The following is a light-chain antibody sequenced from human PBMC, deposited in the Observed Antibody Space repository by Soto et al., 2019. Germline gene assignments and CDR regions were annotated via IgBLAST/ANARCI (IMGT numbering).Light chain of an antibody. V-gene: IGKV1-39*01. J-gene: IGKJ1*01. CDR1: QSIRSD. CDR2: TTS. Sequence: DIQMTQSPSSLSASVGDRVIITCRASQSIRSDLNWYQQRPGKAPKLLIYTTSNLESDVPSRFSGSGSGTDFTLTINNLQPGDFATYICQQGFSRPRTFGQGTTVESK. CDR3: QQGFSRPRT.